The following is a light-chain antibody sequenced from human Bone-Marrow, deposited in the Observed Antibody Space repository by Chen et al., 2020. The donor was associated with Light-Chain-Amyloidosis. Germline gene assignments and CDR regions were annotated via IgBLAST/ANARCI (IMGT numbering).Light chain of an antibody. J-gene: IGLJ2*01. CDR1: DLPTKY. CDR2: RDT. CDR3: QSADSSGTSEVI. Sequence: SYELTQPPSVSVSPGQTARITCSGDDLPTKYAYWYQQKPGQAPVLVIHRDTERPSGTSERFSVSSSGTPATLTISGVQAVYEADYHCQSADSSGTSEVIFGGRTKLTVL. V-gene: IGLV3-25*03.